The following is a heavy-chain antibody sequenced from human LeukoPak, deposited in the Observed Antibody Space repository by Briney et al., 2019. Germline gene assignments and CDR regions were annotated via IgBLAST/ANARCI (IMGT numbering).Heavy chain of an antibody. V-gene: IGHV3-23*01. CDR3: ANSPDGAFDY. J-gene: IGHJ4*02. Sequence: PGGSLRLSCSASGFPFSLYEMNWVRQAPGKGLEWVSAISGSGGSTYYADSVKGRFTISRDNSKNTLYLHMNSLRAEDTAVYYCANSPDGAFDYWGQGTLVTVSS. CDR1: GFPFSLYE. CDR2: ISGSGGST.